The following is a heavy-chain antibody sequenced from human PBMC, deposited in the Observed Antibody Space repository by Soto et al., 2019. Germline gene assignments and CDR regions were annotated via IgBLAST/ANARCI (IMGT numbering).Heavy chain of an antibody. D-gene: IGHD5-18*01. Sequence: SETLSLTCTVSGGSISSGGYYWSWIRQHPGKGLEWIGYIYYSGSTYYNPSLKSRVTISVDTSKNQFSLKLSSVTAADTAVYYCARGNTAMDDFDYWGQGTLVTVSS. V-gene: IGHV4-31*02. CDR3: ARGNTAMDDFDY. CDR2: IYYSGST. CDR1: GGSISSGGYY. J-gene: IGHJ4*02.